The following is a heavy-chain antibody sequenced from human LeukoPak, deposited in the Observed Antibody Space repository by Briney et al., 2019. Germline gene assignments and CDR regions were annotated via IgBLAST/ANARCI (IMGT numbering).Heavy chain of an antibody. CDR2: INPNSGGT. J-gene: IGHJ5*02. V-gene: IGHV1-2*02. CDR3: ARGKKTMIVVATNWFDP. Sequence: ASVKVSCKASGYTFTGYYMHWVRQAPGQGLEYMGRINPNSGGTNYAQKFQGRVTMTRDTSISTAYMDLSRLRSDDTAVYYCARGKKTMIVVATNWFDPWGQGTLVTVSS. D-gene: IGHD3-22*01. CDR1: GYTFTGYY.